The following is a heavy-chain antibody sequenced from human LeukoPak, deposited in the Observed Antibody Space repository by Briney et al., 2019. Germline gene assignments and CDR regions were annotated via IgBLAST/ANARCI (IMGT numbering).Heavy chain of an antibody. CDR3: ARDRIAAADHDAFDI. Sequence: PGGSLRLSCAASGFTFSSYAMHWVRQAPGKGLEWVAVISYDGSNKYYADSVKGRFTISRDNSKNTLYLQMNSLRAEDTAVYYCARDRIAAADHDAFDIWGQGTMVTVSS. CDR2: ISYDGSNK. V-gene: IGHV3-30-3*01. J-gene: IGHJ3*02. CDR1: GFTFSSYA. D-gene: IGHD6-13*01.